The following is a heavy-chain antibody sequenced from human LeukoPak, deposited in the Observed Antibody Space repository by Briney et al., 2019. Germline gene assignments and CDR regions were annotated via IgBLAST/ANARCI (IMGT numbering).Heavy chain of an antibody. D-gene: IGHD2/OR15-2a*01. CDR2: FDPEDGQK. CDR3: ATTFRATDDDYYGMDV. J-gene: IGHJ6*02. CDR1: GYSATQLS. V-gene: IGHV1-24*01. Sequence: ASVTVSCTVSGYSATQLSMHWVRQIPGKGLEWMGGFDPEDGQKIYAQKFQGRVTMTDYTSTDTAYIEVSGLRSDDTAVYFCATTFRATDDDYYGMDVWGQGTTVTVSS.